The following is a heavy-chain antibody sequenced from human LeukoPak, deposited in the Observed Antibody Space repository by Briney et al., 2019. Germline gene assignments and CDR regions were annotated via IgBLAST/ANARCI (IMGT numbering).Heavy chain of an antibody. CDR3: ARGRGYSYGYRKFSSYYFDY. CDR2: INHSGST. D-gene: IGHD5-18*01. CDR1: GGSFSGYY. V-gene: IGHV4-34*01. J-gene: IGHJ4*02. Sequence: SETLSLTCAVYGGSFSGYYWSWIRQPPGKGLEWIGEINHSGSTNYNPSLKSRVTISVDTSKNQFSLKLSSVTAADTAVYYGARGRGYSYGYRKFSSYYFDYWGQGTLVTVSS.